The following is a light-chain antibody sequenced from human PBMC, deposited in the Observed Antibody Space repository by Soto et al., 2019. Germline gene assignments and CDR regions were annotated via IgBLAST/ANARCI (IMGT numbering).Light chain of an antibody. CDR3: QQYGSSPPIT. Sequence: IVLTQSPDTLSLSPGERVTLSCRASQSVSNNYLAWYQQKPGQAPRLLIYGASNRATGIPDRFSGSGSGTDFTLTINRLEPGDFAVYYCQQYGSSPPITFGQGTRLEVK. V-gene: IGKV3-20*01. CDR1: QSVSNNY. CDR2: GAS. J-gene: IGKJ5*01.